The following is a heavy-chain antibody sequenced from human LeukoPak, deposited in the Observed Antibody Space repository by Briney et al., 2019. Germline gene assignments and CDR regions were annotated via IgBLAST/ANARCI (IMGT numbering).Heavy chain of an antibody. CDR3: ARGDCSSTICYSPMDV. CDR1: GGSISSYY. CDR2: IYYSGST. Sequence: SETLSLTCTVSGGSISSYYWSWIRQPPGKGLEWIGSIYYSGSTYYNPSLKSRVTTSVDTSKNQFSLKVSSVTAADTAVYYCARGDCSSTICYSPMDVWGKGTTVTVSS. D-gene: IGHD2-2*01. V-gene: IGHV4-59*05. J-gene: IGHJ6*03.